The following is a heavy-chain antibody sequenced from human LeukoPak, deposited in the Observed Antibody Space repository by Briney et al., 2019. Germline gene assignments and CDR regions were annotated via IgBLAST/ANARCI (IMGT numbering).Heavy chain of an antibody. V-gene: IGHV1-46*01. Sequence: ASMKFSCKASEYTLTSYYLNWVRQAPGQGLEWMGTIDPNGGSTASAQQFQGRVTMTRDTSTSTVYMELTSLRSEDTAVYYCARAVSFDYWGQGTLVTVSS. J-gene: IGHJ4*02. CDR2: IDPNGGST. D-gene: IGHD5/OR15-5a*01. CDR3: ARAVSFDY. CDR1: EYTLTSYY.